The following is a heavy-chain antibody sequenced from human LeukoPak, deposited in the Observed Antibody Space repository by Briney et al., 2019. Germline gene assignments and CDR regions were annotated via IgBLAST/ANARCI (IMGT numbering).Heavy chain of an antibody. D-gene: IGHD3-16*01. CDR1: GFTFDDYA. J-gene: IGHJ6*03. Sequence: PGGSLRLSCAASGFTFDDYAMHWFRQAPGKGLEWVALISWGGGSTYYADSGKCRFMIARDNSTNSMYLKMNSLRAEDTALSYCAKAWGRSTNGFSDYYYYYMDVWGKGTTVTVSS. V-gene: IGHV3-43D*03. CDR2: ISWGGGST. CDR3: AKAWGRSTNGFSDYYYYYMDV.